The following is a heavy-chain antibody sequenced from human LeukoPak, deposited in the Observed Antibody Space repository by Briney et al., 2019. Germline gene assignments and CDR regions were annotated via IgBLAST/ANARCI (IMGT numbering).Heavy chain of an antibody. Sequence: ASVKVSCKASGYTFTGYYMHWVRQAPGQGLEWMGRIIPILGIANYAQKFQGRVTITADKSTSTAHMELSSLRSEDTAVYYCARVAMATTGLFDYWGQGTLVTVSS. D-gene: IGHD5-24*01. CDR1: GYTFTGYY. CDR3: ARVAMATTGLFDY. CDR2: IIPILGIA. V-gene: IGHV1-69*04. J-gene: IGHJ4*02.